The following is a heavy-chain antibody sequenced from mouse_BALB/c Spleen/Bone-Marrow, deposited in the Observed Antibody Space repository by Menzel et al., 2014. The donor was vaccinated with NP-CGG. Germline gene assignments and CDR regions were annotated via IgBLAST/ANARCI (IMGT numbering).Heavy chain of an antibody. CDR3: ASGIYYYGSSSYWYLDV. V-gene: IGHV3-8*02. CDR1: GDSITSGY. J-gene: IGHJ1*01. CDR2: ISHSGST. Sequence: VQLQQSGPSLVKPSQTLSLTCSVTGDSITSGYWNWIRKFPGNKLEYMGYISHSGSTYYNPSLKSRISITRDSSKNXYYLQLNSVTIEDTATYYCASGIYYYGSSSYWYLDVWGAGTTVTVSS. D-gene: IGHD1-1*01.